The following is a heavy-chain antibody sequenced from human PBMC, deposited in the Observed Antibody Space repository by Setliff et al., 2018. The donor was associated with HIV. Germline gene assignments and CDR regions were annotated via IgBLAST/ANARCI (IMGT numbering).Heavy chain of an antibody. Sequence: GASVKVSCKASGYTFTRYAIHWLRQAPGQSLEWMGWINADNGDTKYPQKFQGRLTITRDTSANTVYMELSSLGSEDTAVFYCARDRDSLLIGYTPNNWFDPWGQGTLVTVS. CDR3: ARDRDSLLIGYTPNNWFDP. CDR2: INADNGDT. D-gene: IGHD6-13*01. J-gene: IGHJ5*02. CDR1: GYTFTRYA. V-gene: IGHV1-3*01.